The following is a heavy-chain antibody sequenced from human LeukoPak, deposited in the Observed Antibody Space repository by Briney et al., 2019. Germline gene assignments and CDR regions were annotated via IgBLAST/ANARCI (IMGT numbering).Heavy chain of an antibody. CDR1: GFTFSSYS. CDR3: AKVRPYGDYVFDY. Sequence: GGSLRLSCAAPGFTFSSYSVNWVRQAPGKGLEWVSFISSSSSYIYYADSVKGRFTISRDNSKNTLYLQMNSLRAEDTAVYYCAKVRPYGDYVFDYWGQGTLVTVSS. D-gene: IGHD4-17*01. CDR2: ISSSSSYI. J-gene: IGHJ4*02. V-gene: IGHV3-21*04.